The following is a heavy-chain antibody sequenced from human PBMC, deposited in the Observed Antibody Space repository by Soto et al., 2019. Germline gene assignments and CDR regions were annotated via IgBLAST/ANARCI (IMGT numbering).Heavy chain of an antibody. J-gene: IGHJ4*02. D-gene: IGHD3-10*01. CDR1: GFTFTSSA. CDR3: ARGLLWFGELSTFDY. Sequence: GASVKVSCKASGFTFTSSAMQWVRQARGQRLEWIGWIVVGSGKANYAQKFQERVTITTDMSTSTAYMELSSLRSEDTAVYYCARGLLWFGELSTFDYWGQGTLVTVSS. CDR2: IVVGSGKA. V-gene: IGHV1-58*02.